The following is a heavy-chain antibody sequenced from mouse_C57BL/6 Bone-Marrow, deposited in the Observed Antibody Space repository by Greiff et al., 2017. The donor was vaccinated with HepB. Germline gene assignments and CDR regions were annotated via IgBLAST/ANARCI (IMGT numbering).Heavy chain of an antibody. J-gene: IGHJ4*01. Sequence: EVQLVESGGGLVQPGGSMKLSCVASGFTFSNYWMNWVRQSPEKGLEWVAQIRLKSDNYATHYAESVKGRFTISRDDSKSSVYLQMNNLRAEDTGIYYCTGEGWVRRGDYYAMDYWGQGTSVTVSS. CDR3: TGEGWVRRGDYYAMDY. CDR2: IRLKSDNYAT. V-gene: IGHV6-3*01. D-gene: IGHD2-2*01. CDR1: GFTFSNYW.